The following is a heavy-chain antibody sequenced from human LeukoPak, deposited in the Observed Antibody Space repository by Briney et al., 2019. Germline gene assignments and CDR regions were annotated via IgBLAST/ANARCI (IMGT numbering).Heavy chain of an antibody. CDR1: GYSISSGYY. CDR3: ARDRPGSYFDY. J-gene: IGHJ4*02. Sequence: SETLSLTCTVSGYSISSGYYWGWIRQPPGKGLEWIGRIYTSGSTNYNPSLKSRVTISLDTSKNQFSLKLSSVTAADTAVYYCARDRPGSYFDYWGQGTLVTVSS. CDR2: IYTSGST. V-gene: IGHV4-38-2*02.